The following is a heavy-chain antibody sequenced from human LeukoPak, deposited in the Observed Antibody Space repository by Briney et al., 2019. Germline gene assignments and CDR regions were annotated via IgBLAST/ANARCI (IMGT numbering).Heavy chain of an antibody. CDR1: GYTFTSYY. J-gene: IGHJ6*02. D-gene: IGHD6-19*01. CDR3: ARVVIAVAGPEVYYYYYGMDV. CDR2: INPSGGST. V-gene: IGHV1-46*01. Sequence: ASVNVSCKASGYTFTSYYMHWVRQAPGQGLEWMGIINPSGGSTSYAQKFQGRVTITADESTSTAYMELSSLRSEDTAVYYCARVVIAVAGPEVYYYYYGMDVWGQGTTVTVSS.